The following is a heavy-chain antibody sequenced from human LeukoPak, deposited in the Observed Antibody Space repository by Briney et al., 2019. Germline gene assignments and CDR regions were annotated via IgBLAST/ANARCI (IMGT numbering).Heavy chain of an antibody. CDR1: GFSFSNYD. J-gene: IGHJ6*02. D-gene: IGHD3-10*01. Sequence: GGSLRLSCAASGFSFSNYDMTWVRQAPGEGLEWVSSISPGHATFYADSVKGRFSISRDNSRNMLYLQMSSLKAEDTAVYYCAKEGITFIRGGNGMDVWGQGTTVTVSS. V-gene: IGHV3-23*01. CDR3: AKEGITFIRGGNGMDV. CDR2: ISPGHAT.